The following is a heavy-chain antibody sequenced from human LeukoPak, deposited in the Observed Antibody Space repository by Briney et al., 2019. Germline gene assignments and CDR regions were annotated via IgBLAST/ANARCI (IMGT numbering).Heavy chain of an antibody. V-gene: IGHV1-2*02. CDR1: GYTFTGYS. Sequence: GASVKVSCKASGYTFTGYSMHWVRQAPGQGLEWMGWINPNSGDTHYAQKFQGRVTMTRETSISTAYMELSKLTSDDTALYYCAAAPITGGTHYYYYYYMDVWGKGTAVTVSS. CDR2: INPNSGDT. CDR3: AAAPITGGTHYYYYYYMDV. D-gene: IGHD7-27*01. J-gene: IGHJ6*03.